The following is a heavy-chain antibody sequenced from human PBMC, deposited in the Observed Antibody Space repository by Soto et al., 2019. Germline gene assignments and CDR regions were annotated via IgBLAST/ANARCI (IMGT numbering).Heavy chain of an antibody. CDR3: AQCGGDCYAPDD. CDR1: GGTFSSYA. Sequence: ASVKVSCKASGGTFSSYAISWVRQAPGQGLEWMGGIIPIFGTANYAQKFQGRVTITADESTSTAYMELSSLRSEDTAVYYCAQCGGDCYAPDDWGQGTLVTVSS. D-gene: IGHD2-21*02. J-gene: IGHJ4*02. CDR2: IIPIFGTA. V-gene: IGHV1-69*13.